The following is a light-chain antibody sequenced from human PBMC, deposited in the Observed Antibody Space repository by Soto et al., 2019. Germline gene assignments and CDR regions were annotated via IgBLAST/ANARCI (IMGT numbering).Light chain of an antibody. CDR1: QRVSSY. J-gene: IGKJ5*01. V-gene: IGKV3-11*01. CDR3: QQRSNWPT. Sequence: EIVWTQSPATLSLSPGERATLSCRASQRVSSYLAWYQQKPGQAPRLLIYDASNRATGIPARFSGSGSGTDFTLTISSLEPEDFAVYYCQQRSNWPTFGQGTRLEIK. CDR2: DAS.